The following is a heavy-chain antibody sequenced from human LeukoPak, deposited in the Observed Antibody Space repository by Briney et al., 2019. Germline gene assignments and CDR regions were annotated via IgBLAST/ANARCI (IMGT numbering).Heavy chain of an antibody. CDR3: ANSPNGAAGTAY. Sequence: PGGSLRLSCATSGFTFSSYGMHWVRQVPGKGLEWVAVISKDARSNYHVDSVKGRFTISRDNSKNTLYLQMNSLRAEDTAVYYCANSPNGAAGTAYWGQGTLVTVSS. D-gene: IGHD6-13*01. CDR2: ISKDARSN. CDR1: GFTFSSYG. J-gene: IGHJ4*02. V-gene: IGHV3-30*18.